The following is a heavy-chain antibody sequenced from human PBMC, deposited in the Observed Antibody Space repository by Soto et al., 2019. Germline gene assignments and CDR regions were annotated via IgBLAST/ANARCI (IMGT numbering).Heavy chain of an antibody. Sequence: GGSLRLSCAASGFTFDDYAMHWVRQAPGKGLEWVSGISWNSGSIGYADSVKGRFTISRDNAKNSLYLQMNSLRAEDTSLYYCAKGVIAVAADDAFDIWGQGTMVTVSS. J-gene: IGHJ3*02. CDR1: GFTFDDYA. CDR2: ISWNSGSI. D-gene: IGHD6-19*01. CDR3: AKGVIAVAADDAFDI. V-gene: IGHV3-9*01.